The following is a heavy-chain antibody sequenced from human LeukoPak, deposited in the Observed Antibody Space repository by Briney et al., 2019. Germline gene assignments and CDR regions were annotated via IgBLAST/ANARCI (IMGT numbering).Heavy chain of an antibody. J-gene: IGHJ4*02. D-gene: IGHD5-12*01. CDR3: AKAGGEIVATPEGDY. V-gene: IGHV3-30*02. Sequence: QSGGSLRLSCAASGFTFSSYGMHWVRQAPGKGLEWVAFIRYDGSNKYYADSVKGRFTISRDNSKNTLYLQMNSLRAEDTAVYYCAKAGGEIVATPEGDYWGQGTLVTVSS. CDR2: IRYDGSNK. CDR1: GFTFSSYG.